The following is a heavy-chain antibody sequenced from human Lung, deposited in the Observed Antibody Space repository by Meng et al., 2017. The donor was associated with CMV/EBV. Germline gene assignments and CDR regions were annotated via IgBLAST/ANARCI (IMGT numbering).Heavy chain of an antibody. CDR1: GFTFSTYW. J-gene: IGHJ4*02. V-gene: IGHV3-74*01. CDR2: INSDGSGT. CDR3: VRGHSSGWYKFDS. Sequence: GEXXKISCAASGFTFSTYWMHWVRQVPGKGLVWVTRINSDGSGTTYADSVKGRFTISRDNAKNTLYLHMSSLRAEDTAMYYCVRGHSSGWYKFDSWGQGTXVTVSS. D-gene: IGHD6-19*01.